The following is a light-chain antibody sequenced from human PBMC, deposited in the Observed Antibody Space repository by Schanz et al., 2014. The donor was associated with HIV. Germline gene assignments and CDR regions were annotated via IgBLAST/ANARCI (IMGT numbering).Light chain of an antibody. CDR2: LNSDGSH. J-gene: IGLJ3*02. CDR3: QTWGAGVRV. Sequence: QSVLTQSPSASASLGASVKLTCTLSSGHSSYAIAWHQQQPEKGPRYLMKLNSDGSHSKGDVIPDRFSGSSSGAERYLTISSLQSEDEVDYYCQTWGAGVRVFGGGTKLTVL. CDR1: SGHSSYA. V-gene: IGLV4-69*01.